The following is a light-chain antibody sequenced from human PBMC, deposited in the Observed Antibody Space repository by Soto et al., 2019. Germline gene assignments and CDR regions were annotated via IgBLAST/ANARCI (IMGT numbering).Light chain of an antibody. V-gene: IGKV1-12*01. Sequence: DIKMTQSPSSLSASVGDRVTIPCRASQDIDKWLGWYQQKPGLAPNLVIYTASRLRDGGPSRFSGSGSGTDFTLTISSLQPEDFATYYCLQANSFPLTFGGGTKVDI. CDR3: LQANSFPLT. CDR2: TAS. J-gene: IGKJ4*01. CDR1: QDIDKW.